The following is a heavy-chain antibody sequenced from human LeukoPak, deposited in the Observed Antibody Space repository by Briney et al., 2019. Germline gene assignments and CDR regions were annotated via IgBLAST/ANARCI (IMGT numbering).Heavy chain of an antibody. Sequence: GGSLRLSCAASAFTFSTYWMHWVRQAPGQWLVWVSRINSDGSSTAYADSVKGRFTISRDNAKNTLYLQMNSLRAEDTAVYYCARDRSGPDYWGQGTLVTVSS. CDR2: INSDGSST. J-gene: IGHJ4*02. V-gene: IGHV3-74*01. CDR1: AFTFSTYW. CDR3: ARDRSGPDY.